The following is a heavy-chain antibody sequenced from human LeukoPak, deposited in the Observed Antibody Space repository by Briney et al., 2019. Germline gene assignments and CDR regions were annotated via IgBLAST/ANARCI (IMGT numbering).Heavy chain of an antibody. CDR2: INAGNGNT. J-gene: IGHJ4*02. Sequence: ASVKVSCKASGYTFTSYAMHWVRQAPGQRLEWMGWINAGNGNTKYSQKFQGRVTITRDTSASTAYMELSSLRSEDTAVYYCARVSRLLRTLDYWGQGTLVTVSS. CDR1: GYTFTSYA. D-gene: IGHD3-22*01. V-gene: IGHV1-3*01. CDR3: ARVSRLLRTLDY.